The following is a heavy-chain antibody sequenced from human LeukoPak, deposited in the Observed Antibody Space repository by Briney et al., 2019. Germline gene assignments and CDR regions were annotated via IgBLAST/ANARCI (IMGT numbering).Heavy chain of an antibody. D-gene: IGHD3-22*01. J-gene: IGHJ3*02. CDR1: GYSFTSYD. Sequence: ASVKGSCKASGYSFTSYDINWVRQATGQGLEWMGWVNPNNGNTGYAQKFQGRVTMTRNTSISTAYMELSSLRSEDTAVYYCARGRGSSGYYHDGRRAFDIWGQGTMVTVSS. CDR2: VNPNNGNT. CDR3: ARGRGSSGYYHDGRRAFDI. V-gene: IGHV1-8*01.